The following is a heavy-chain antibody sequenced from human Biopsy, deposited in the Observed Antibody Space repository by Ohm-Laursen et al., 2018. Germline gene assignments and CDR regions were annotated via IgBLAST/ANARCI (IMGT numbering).Heavy chain of an antibody. V-gene: IGHV4-59*01. CDR3: ARDRGYYSDRTVPGYFDL. D-gene: IGHD3-22*01. CDR2: VYYTGST. Sequence: SETLSLTCSASGYSMSTYYWSWIRQPPGKGLEWIGYVYYTGSTDYNPSLQSRVTISVDTSENHFSPRLRSVTPADTAIYYCARDRGYYSDRTVPGYFDLWGRGTLVTVSS. CDR1: GYSMSTYY. J-gene: IGHJ2*01.